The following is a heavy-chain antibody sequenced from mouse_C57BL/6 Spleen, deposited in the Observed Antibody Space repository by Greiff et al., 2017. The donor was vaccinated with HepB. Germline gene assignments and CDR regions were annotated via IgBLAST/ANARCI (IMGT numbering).Heavy chain of an antibody. CDR3: ARGPHYYGSSSLAC. CDR1: GFTFTDYY. Sequence: EVQLVESGGGLVQPGGSLSLSCAASGFTFTDYYMSWVRQPPGKALEWLGFIRNKANGYTTEYSASVKGRFTISRDNSQSILYLQMNALRAEDSATYYCARGPHYYGSSSLACWGQGTLVTVSA. CDR2: IRNKANGYTT. J-gene: IGHJ3*01. D-gene: IGHD1-1*01. V-gene: IGHV7-3*01.